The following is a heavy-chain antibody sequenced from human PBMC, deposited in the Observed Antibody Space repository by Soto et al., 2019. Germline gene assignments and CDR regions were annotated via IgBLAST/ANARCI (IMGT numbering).Heavy chain of an antibody. CDR3: AGSGVAMSFHYFCGMDV. CDR1: GFTFTIYA. D-gene: IGHD2-8*01. V-gene: IGHV3-30-3*01. J-gene: IGHJ6*02. Sequence: QGQLVESGGGVVQPGRSLRLSCAASGFTFTIYAIHWVRQAPGKGLEWVAVMSYDGSNKDYADSVKGRFTISRDTSENTLHLQMNSLRPEDTAVYYCAGSGVAMSFHYFCGMDVWGQGTTVTVSS. CDR2: MSYDGSNK.